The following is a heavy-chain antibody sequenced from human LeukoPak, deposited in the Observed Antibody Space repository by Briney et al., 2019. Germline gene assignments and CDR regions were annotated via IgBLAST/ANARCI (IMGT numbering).Heavy chain of an antibody. CDR1: GFIFRTYW. D-gene: IGHD5-24*01. J-gene: IGHJ3*01. CDR2: INQDGSEK. CDR3: VTSFDGYYGSDL. V-gene: IGHV3-7*05. Sequence: GGSLRLSCAASGFIFRTYWMNWVRLAPGKGLEWVANINQDGSEKFYVDSVKGRFTISRDNGRNSLYVQMNSLRAEDTAVYYWVTSFDGYYGSDLWGQGTMVTVSS.